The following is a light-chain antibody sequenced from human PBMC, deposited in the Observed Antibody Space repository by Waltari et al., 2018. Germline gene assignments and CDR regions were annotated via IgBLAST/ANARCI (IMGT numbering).Light chain of an antibody. J-gene: IGLJ2*01. V-gene: IGLV1-40*01. CDR1: GSNLGAGYD. CDR3: QSYDTSLSVV. CDR2: GTS. Sequence: QSVLTQPPSVSGAPGQRVSIPCTGRGSNLGAGYDVPWYQQHPGKAPKLLIYGTSTRPPGVPDRFFGSQSGTSASLAITALQAEDEAEYYCQSYDTSLSVVFGGGTKLTVL.